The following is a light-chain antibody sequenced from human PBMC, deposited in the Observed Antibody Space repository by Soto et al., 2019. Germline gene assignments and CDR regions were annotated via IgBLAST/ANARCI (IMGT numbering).Light chain of an antibody. V-gene: IGLV1-40*01. CDR3: QSYDSSLSGWV. Sequence: QSVLTQPPSVSGAPGQRVTISCTASSSNIGAGYDVHWYQQLPGTAPKLLISGNSNRPSGVPDRFSGSKSGTSASLAITGLQAEDEADYYCQSYDSSLSGWVFGGGTKLTVL. J-gene: IGLJ3*02. CDR2: GNS. CDR1: SSNIGAGYD.